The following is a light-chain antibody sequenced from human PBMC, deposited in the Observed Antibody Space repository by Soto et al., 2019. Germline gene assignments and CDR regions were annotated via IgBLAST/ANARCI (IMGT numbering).Light chain of an antibody. CDR2: GAS. CDR1: QSVGST. V-gene: IGKV3-15*01. CDR3: QQYNNWPRT. J-gene: IGKJ1*01. Sequence: EIVMTQSPATLSVSPGERATLSCRASQSVGSTLAWYQQKPGQSPRLLIYGASIRATGIPVRFSGSGSGTEFTLTISSLQSEDFAVYFCQQYNNWPRTFGQGTEV.